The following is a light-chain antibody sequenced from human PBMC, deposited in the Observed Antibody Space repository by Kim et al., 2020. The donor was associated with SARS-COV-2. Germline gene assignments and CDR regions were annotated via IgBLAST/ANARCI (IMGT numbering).Light chain of an antibody. CDR3: QSYDSSLSGSV. CDR1: SSNIGAGYY. CDR2: DNN. Sequence: QSVLTQPPSVSGAPGQRVTISCTGSSSNIGAGYYVHWYQQLPGTAPKLLIYDNNNRPSGVPDRFSGSKSGTAASLAITGLQAEDEADYYCQSYDSSLSGSVFGGGTQLTVL. V-gene: IGLV1-40*01. J-gene: IGLJ2*01.